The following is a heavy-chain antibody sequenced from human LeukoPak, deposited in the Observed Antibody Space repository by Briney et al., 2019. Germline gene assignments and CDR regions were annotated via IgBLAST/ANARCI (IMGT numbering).Heavy chain of an antibody. CDR3: ASMDSSGWPFDY. CDR1: GGSISRYY. J-gene: IGHJ4*02. CDR2: IYYSGST. V-gene: IGHV4-59*01. Sequence: PSETLSLTCTGSGGSISRYYWSWIRQPPGKGLEGIGYIYYSGSTNYNPSLKSRVTISVDTSKNQFSLKLSSVTAADTAVYYCASMDSSGWPFDYWGQGTLVTVSS. D-gene: IGHD6-19*01.